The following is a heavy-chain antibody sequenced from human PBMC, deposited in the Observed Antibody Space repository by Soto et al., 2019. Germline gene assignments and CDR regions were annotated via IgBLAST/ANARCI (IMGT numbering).Heavy chain of an antibody. CDR3: ARGRYGDY. CDR1: GYGFTTYG. D-gene: IGHD1-1*01. V-gene: IGHV1-18*01. CDR2: ISAHNGNT. J-gene: IGHJ4*02. Sequence: QVHLVQSGAEVKKPGASVKVSCKGSGYGFTTYGITWVRQAPGQGLEWMAWISAHNGNTNYAQKHXGXVXXTRDTSTSTAYMDLRSLRSDDTAVYYCARGRYGDYWGQGALVTVSS.